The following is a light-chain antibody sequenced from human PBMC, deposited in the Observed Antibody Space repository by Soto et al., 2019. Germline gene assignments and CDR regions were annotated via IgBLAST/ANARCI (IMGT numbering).Light chain of an antibody. J-gene: IGLJ3*02. Sequence: SALTQPASVSGSPGQSITLSCTGTSSDVGAYNYVSWYRHYPGKAPKLMIYDVNNRPSGVSDRFSGSKSGNMASLTISWLQAEDEADYYCSSYTTSRTVVFGGGTKPTVL. CDR2: DVN. V-gene: IGLV2-14*03. CDR1: SSDVGAYNY. CDR3: SSYTTSRTVV.